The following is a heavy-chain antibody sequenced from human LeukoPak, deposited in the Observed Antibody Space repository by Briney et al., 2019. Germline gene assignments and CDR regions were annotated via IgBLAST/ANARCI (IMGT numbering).Heavy chain of an antibody. CDR2: ISYDGSNK. D-gene: IGHD3-22*01. CDR1: GFTFSSYG. Sequence: GGSLRLSCAASGFTFSSYGMHWVRQAPGKGLEWVAVISYDGSNKYYADSVKGRFTISRDNSKNTLYLRMNSLRAEDTAVYYCAKAGFYDRERGTDAFDIWGQGTMVTVSS. CDR3: AKAGFYDRERGTDAFDI. V-gene: IGHV3-30*18. J-gene: IGHJ3*02.